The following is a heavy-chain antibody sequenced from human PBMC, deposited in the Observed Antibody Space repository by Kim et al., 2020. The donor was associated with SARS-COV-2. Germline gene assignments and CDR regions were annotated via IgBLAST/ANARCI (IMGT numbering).Heavy chain of an antibody. Sequence: PNPKSRVTISLDTSKNHFSLKLSSVTAADTAVYYCARGRIGTYYYYFGMDVWGQGTSVTVSS. J-gene: IGHJ6*02. CDR3: ARGRIGTYYYYFGMDV. D-gene: IGHD1-1*01. V-gene: IGHV4-34*01.